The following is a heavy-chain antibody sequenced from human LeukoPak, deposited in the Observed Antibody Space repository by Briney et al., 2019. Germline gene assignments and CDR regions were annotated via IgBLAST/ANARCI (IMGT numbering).Heavy chain of an antibody. CDR1: GGSISSYY. CDR3: ARHWVTMVRGWINWFDP. V-gene: IGHV4-4*07. J-gene: IGHJ5*02. D-gene: IGHD3-10*01. CDR2: IYTSGST. Sequence: SETLSLTCTVSGGSISSYYWSWIRQPAGKGLEWIGRIYTSGSTNYNPSLKSRVTISVDTSKNQFSLKLSSVTAADTAVYYCARHWVTMVRGWINWFDPWGQGTLVTVSS.